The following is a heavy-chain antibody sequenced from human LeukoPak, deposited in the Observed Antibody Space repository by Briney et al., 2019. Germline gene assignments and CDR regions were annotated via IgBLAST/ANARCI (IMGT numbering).Heavy chain of an antibody. V-gene: IGHV6-1*01. Sequence: SQTLSLTCASSGDSVSSNSGAWNWIRQSPSRGLEWLGRTYYRSKWYYDYALSLKSRITINPDTSKNQFSLQLSSVTPEDTAVYFCARGLLASGFDPWGQGTLVTVSS. CDR1: GDSVSSNSGA. CDR3: ARGLLASGFDP. D-gene: IGHD3-3*02. J-gene: IGHJ5*02. CDR2: TYYRSKWYY.